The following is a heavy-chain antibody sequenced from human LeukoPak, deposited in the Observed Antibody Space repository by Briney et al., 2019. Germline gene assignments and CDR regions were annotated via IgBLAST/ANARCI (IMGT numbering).Heavy chain of an antibody. CDR3: AKYSGSYYYPPNWDS. CDR1: GFTFGSSW. Sequence: PGGSLRLSCAASGFTFGSSWMIWVRQAPGEGLEWMANVNHRGSDQRYVDSVKGRFTLSRDYPKNTLYPQLNSLRAEDTAVYFCAKYSGSYYYPPNWDSWGQGTLVTVSS. CDR2: VNHRGSDQ. D-gene: IGHD1-26*01. V-gene: IGHV3-7*03. J-gene: IGHJ4*02.